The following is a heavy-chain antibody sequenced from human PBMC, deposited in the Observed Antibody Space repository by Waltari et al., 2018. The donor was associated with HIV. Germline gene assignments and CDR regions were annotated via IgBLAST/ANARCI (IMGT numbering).Heavy chain of an antibody. V-gene: IGHV1-46*01. J-gene: IGHJ4*02. CDR2: SDVGTGVT. Sequence: LQSGAEVKKSGAAVKLSCKASAYTVGTYHVHWVRQSPGHGFEWLGISDVGTGVTAYQQSFQGRVTMTTETFAGTVYLEISNLKSEDTATYFCAKDQGWYYDRSGFRRPSYCLDSWGLGTLVTVSS. CDR3: AKDQGWYYDRSGFRRPSYCLDS. CDR1: AYTVGTYH. D-gene: IGHD3-22*01.